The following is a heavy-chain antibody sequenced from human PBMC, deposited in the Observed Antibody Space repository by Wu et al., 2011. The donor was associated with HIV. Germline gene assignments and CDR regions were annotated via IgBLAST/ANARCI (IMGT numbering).Heavy chain of an antibody. Sequence: QVQLVQSGAEVKKPGSSVKVSCEASGGTFGNYGITWVRQAPGQGLEWMGRVIPIYGTTNYARDFQGRLTITADKSTNTAYMDLSSLTFEDTAVYFCANLPTYRTYNWNNTFDIWGQGTLVTVSS. D-gene: IGHD1/OR15-1a*01. CDR1: GGTFGNYG. CDR3: ANLPTYRTYNWNNTFDI. J-gene: IGHJ3*02. V-gene: IGHV1-69*14. CDR2: VIPIYGTT.